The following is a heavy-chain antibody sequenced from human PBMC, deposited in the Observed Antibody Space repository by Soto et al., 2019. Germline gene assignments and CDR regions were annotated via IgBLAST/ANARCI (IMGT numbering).Heavy chain of an antibody. CDR3: ARVPPLYYYGMDV. CDR1: GFTFSSYC. V-gene: IGHV3-33*01. Sequence: PGGSLRLSCAASGFTFSSYCMHWVRQAPGKGLEWVAVIWYDGINKYYADSVKGRFTISRDNSKNTLYLQMNSLRAEDTAVYYCARVPPLYYYGMDVWGQETKVTV. CDR2: IWYDGINK. J-gene: IGHJ6*02.